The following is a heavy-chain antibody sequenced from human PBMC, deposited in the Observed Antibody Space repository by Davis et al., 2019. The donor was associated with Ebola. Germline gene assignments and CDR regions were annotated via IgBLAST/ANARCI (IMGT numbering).Heavy chain of an antibody. Sequence: GESLKISCAASGFTVSSNYMSWVRQAPGKGLEWVSVIYSGGSTYYADSVKGRFTISRHNSKNTLYLQMNSLRAEDTAVYYCARAGWLRRSFDYWGQGTLVTVSS. V-gene: IGHV3-53*01. D-gene: IGHD5-12*01. CDR1: GFTVSSNY. J-gene: IGHJ4*02. CDR2: IYSGGST. CDR3: ARAGWLRRSFDY.